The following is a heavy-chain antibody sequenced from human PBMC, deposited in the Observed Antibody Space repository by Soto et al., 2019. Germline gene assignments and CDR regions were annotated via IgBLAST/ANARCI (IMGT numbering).Heavy chain of an antibody. CDR1: GFTFSSYA. J-gene: IGHJ6*02. CDR3: ARVGDSRITIFAVVPLFGMDV. V-gene: IGHV3-30-3*01. CDR2: ISYDGSNK. D-gene: IGHD3-3*01. Sequence: CLGLSCASSGFTFSSYAMHGVRQAPGKGLEWVAVISYDGSNKYYADSVKGRFTISRDNSKNTLYLQMNSLRAEDTAVYYCARVGDSRITIFAVVPLFGMDVWGQGTTVTVSS.